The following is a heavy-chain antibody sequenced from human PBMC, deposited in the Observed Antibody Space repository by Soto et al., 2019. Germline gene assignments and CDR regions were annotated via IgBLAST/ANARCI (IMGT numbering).Heavy chain of an antibody. Sequence: GESLKISCKGSGFSFTNYWNSWVRQMPGKGLEWMGNIDPVDSYANYSPSFQGHVTFSVDTSISTAYLQWSSLKAWDTAMYFCARIESIARNWFNPWRQGTLVTVCS. CDR1: GFSFTNYW. V-gene: IGHV5-10-1*01. CDR2: IDPVDSYA. D-gene: IGHD6-13*01. CDR3: ARIESIARNWFNP. J-gene: IGHJ5*02.